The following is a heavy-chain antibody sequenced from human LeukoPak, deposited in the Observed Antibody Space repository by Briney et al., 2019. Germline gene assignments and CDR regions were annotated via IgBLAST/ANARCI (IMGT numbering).Heavy chain of an antibody. Sequence: PSETLSLSCTVSGDSISSNSWSWIRQSPGKGLEWVANIKQDGSEKYYVDSVKGRFTISRDNAKNSLYLQMNSLKAEDTAVYYCGTVFDHWGPGILVTVSS. D-gene: IGHD1-14*01. V-gene: IGHV3-7*01. CDR2: IKQDGSEK. CDR1: GDSISSNS. J-gene: IGHJ4*02. CDR3: GTVFDH.